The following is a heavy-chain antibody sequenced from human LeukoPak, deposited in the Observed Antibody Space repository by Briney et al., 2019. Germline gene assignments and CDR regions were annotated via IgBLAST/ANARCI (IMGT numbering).Heavy chain of an antibody. J-gene: IGHJ4*02. Sequence: EASVKVSCKASGYTFTDYFMNWVRQAPGQGLEWMGWISAYNGNTNYAQELQGRVTMTTDASTSTAYMELRSLRSDDTAVYYCARVAYSSSWYYFDYWGQGTLVTVSS. CDR2: ISAYNGNT. D-gene: IGHD6-13*01. V-gene: IGHV1-18*04. CDR1: GYTFTDYF. CDR3: ARVAYSSSWYYFDY.